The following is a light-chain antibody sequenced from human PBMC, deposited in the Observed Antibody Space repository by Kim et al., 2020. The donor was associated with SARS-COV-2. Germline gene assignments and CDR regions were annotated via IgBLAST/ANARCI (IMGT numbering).Light chain of an antibody. CDR3: QQYNTYPIT. V-gene: IGKV1-5*03. CDR2: KAS. J-gene: IGKJ5*01. CDR1: QSISSW. Sequence: ASVGDRVSITCRASQSISSWLAWYQQKPGKAPKVLIYKASSLESGVPSRVSVSGSGTEFTLTISSLQPDDFATYYCQQYNTYPITFGQGTRLEIK.